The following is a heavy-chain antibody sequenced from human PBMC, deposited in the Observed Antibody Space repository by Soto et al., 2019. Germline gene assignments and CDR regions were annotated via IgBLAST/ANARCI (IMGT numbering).Heavy chain of an antibody. D-gene: IGHD4-17*01. Sequence: GGSLRLSCSASGFTFSNYNMNWVRQAPGKGLEWVGRIRKKTNSYTTEYAASVKGRFIISRDDSTDSLYLQMSSLKTEDTAVYYCTTVTTVDYYFDYWGQGTLVTVSS. CDR1: GFTFSNYN. J-gene: IGHJ4*02. V-gene: IGHV3-72*01. CDR3: TTVTTVDYYFDY. CDR2: IRKKTNSYTT.